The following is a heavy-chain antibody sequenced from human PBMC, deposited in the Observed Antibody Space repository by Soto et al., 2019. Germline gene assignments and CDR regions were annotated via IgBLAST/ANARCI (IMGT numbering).Heavy chain of an antibody. CDR1: GFTFNNAY. CDR3: TTRSGREGY. J-gene: IGHJ4*02. V-gene: IGHV3-15*04. CDR2: IAPKIEGGAP. Sequence: GGSLRLSCVVSGFTFNNAYMSWVRQAPGKGLEWVGQIAPKIEGGAPNYAAPVKGRFTISRDDSKNTLYLQMDNLKTEDAGLYYCTTRSGREGYWGQGTLVTVSS. D-gene: IGHD3-10*01.